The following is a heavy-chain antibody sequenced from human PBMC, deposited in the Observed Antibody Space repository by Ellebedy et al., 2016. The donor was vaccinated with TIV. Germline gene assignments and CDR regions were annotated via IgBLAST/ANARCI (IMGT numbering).Heavy chain of an antibody. V-gene: IGHV1-8*01. D-gene: IGHD3-3*01. CDR3: ARDGRPTRYDFWSGSWFDP. Sequence: ASVKVSCXASGYTFTSYDINWVRQATGQGLEWMGWMNPNSGNTGYAQKFQGRVTMTRNTSISTAYMELSSLRSEDTAVYYCARDGRPTRYDFWSGSWFDPWGQGTLVTVSS. CDR1: GYTFTSYD. J-gene: IGHJ5*02. CDR2: MNPNSGNT.